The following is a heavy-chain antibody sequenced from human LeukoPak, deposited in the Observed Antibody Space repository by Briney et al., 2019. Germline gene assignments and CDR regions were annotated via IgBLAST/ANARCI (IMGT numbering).Heavy chain of an antibody. CDR2: IRYDGSNK. V-gene: IGHV3-30*02. CDR3: AKAMVPLDYYYYMDV. Sequence: GGSLRLSCAASGFTFSSYGMHWVRQAPGKGLEWVAFIRYDGSNKYYADSVKGRFTISRDNSKNTLYLQMNSLRAEDTAVYYCAKAMVPLDYYYYMDVWGKGTTVTVSS. J-gene: IGHJ6*03. D-gene: IGHD3-10*01. CDR1: GFTFSSYG.